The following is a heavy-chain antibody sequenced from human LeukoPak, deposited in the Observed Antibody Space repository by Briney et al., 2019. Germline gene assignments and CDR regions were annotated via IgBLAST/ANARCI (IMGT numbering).Heavy chain of an antibody. V-gene: IGHV4-4*07. CDR3: ARERRGHVDIVATRTFDI. CDR2: IYTSGST. D-gene: IGHD5-12*01. Sequence: SETLSLTCTVSGGSISSYYWSWLRQPAGKGLEWIGRIYTSGSTNYNPSLKSRVTMSVDTSKNQFSLKLSSVTAADTAVYYCARERRGHVDIVATRTFDIWGQGTMVTVSS. J-gene: IGHJ3*02. CDR1: GGSISSYY.